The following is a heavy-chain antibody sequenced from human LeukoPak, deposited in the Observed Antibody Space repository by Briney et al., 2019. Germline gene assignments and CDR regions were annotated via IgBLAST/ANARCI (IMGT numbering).Heavy chain of an antibody. J-gene: IGHJ4*02. Sequence: PSETLSLTCTVSGGSISAYYWSWIRQPPGKGLEWIGYISYSGSTKYNPSLKSRVTISVDTSKNQFSLKLSSVTAADTAVYYCAREGGYSGSYYVYYWGQGTLVTVSS. V-gene: IGHV4-59*12. D-gene: IGHD1-26*01. CDR1: GGSISAYY. CDR3: AREGGYSGSYYVYY. CDR2: ISYSGST.